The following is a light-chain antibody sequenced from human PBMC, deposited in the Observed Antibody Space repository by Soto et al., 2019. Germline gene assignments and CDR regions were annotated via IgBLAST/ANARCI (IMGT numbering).Light chain of an antibody. Sequence: IQMTQSPSALSASVGDGVTITCRASQSISSYVSWYQQKPGKAPKLLIYAASRLQSGVPSRFSGSRSGTDFTLTISSLQPEEFATYDCKQFAISTTVGQGTRLEIK. CDR3: KQFAISTT. V-gene: IGKV1-39*01. CDR2: AAS. J-gene: IGKJ5*01. CDR1: QSISSY.